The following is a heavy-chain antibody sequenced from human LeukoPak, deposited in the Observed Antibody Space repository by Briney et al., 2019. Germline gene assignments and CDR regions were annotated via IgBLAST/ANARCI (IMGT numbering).Heavy chain of an antibody. D-gene: IGHD5-12*01. CDR1: GFTFSSYS. Sequence: GGSLILSCAASGFTFSSYSMNWVRQAPGKGLEWVSSISSSSSYIYYADSVKGRFTISKNNAKNSLYLQMNSLRAEDTAVYYCARVGYSWNAFDIWGQGTMVTVSS. J-gene: IGHJ3*02. CDR3: ARVGYSWNAFDI. CDR2: ISSSSSYI. V-gene: IGHV3-21*01.